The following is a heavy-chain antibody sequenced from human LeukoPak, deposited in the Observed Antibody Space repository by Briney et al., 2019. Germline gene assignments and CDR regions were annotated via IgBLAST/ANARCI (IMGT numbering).Heavy chain of an antibody. J-gene: IGHJ6*02. CDR1: GYTFTGYY. CDR3: ARAQLSRYFDRGGMDV. CDR2: ISPSSGGI. V-gene: IGHV1-2*04. Sequence: GASVKVSCKASGYTFTGYYMHWVRQAPGQGLEWMGWISPSSGGIYSAQKFQGCVTMTRDTSIKTAYMELSRLKPDDTAVYYCARAQLSRYFDRGGMDVWGQGTTVTVSS. D-gene: IGHD3-9*01.